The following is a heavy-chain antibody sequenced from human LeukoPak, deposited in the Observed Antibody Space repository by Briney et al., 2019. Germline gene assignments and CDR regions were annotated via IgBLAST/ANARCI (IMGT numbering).Heavy chain of an antibody. CDR2: IKKEDGYEK. Sequence: GGSLRLSCAGSGFTFSDYWMSWVREAPGKGLEWVASIKKEDGYEKIYVDSVKGRFTISRDNAENSVYLQMNSLRVEDTAMYYCARGGAVAGKYVYWGQGTLVTVSS. V-gene: IGHV3-7*01. CDR1: GFTFSDYW. J-gene: IGHJ4*02. D-gene: IGHD6-19*01. CDR3: ARGGAVAGKYVY.